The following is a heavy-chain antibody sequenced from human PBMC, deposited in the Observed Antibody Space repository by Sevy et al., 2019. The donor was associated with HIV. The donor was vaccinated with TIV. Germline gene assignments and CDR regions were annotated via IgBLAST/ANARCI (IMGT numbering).Heavy chain of an antibody. CDR1: TFRVIDNY. D-gene: IGHD3-22*01. Sequence: GGSLRLSCAASTFRVIDNYMSWVRQAPGKGLEWVSTIYSGGSTFDADSVKGRFTISRDNSKNTLYLQMNSLRAEDTAVYYCARDRYYDASGYYYYYYGLDVWCQGTTVTVSS. CDR3: ARDRYYDASGYYYYYYGLDV. CDR2: IYSGGST. J-gene: IGHJ6*02. V-gene: IGHV3-66*01.